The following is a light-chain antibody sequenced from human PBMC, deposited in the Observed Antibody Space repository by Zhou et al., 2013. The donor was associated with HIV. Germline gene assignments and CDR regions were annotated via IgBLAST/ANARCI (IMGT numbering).Light chain of an antibody. CDR3: QQTNISPRT. Sequence: DIQMTQSPSSLSASVGDSVTITCRASQTINNYLNWYQQKPGKAPELLIYAASSLQSGVPSRFSGSGSGTDFTLTISSLQPEDFATYYCQQTNISPRTFGPGTKVEIK. J-gene: IGKJ1*01. V-gene: IGKV1-39*01. CDR1: QTINNY. CDR2: AAS.